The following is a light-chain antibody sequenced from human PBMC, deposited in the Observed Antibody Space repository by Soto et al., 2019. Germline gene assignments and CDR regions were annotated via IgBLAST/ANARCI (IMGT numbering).Light chain of an antibody. J-gene: IGKJ1*01. CDR3: QQYNTYWT. Sequence: DIQMTQFPSALSASVADRVTITFRASQNVNNWLAWYQHKPGKAPQLLIYDASVLETGVPSRFSGSGSGTEFTLAISGLQSDDFATYYCQQYNTYWTFGPGTKVDIK. V-gene: IGKV1-5*01. CDR1: QNVNNW. CDR2: DAS.